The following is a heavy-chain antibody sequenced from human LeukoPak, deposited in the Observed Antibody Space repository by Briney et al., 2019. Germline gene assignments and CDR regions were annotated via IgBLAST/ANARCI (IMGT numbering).Heavy chain of an antibody. V-gene: IGHV3-30-3*01. CDR1: EFTFSRYV. D-gene: IGHD3-10*01. CDR3: ARPKRSLTSYYFDY. J-gene: IGHJ4*02. CDR2: ISYDGSNK. Sequence: PGGSLGLSCAASEFTFSRYVMHWVRQSPGKGLEWVAAISYDGSNKYYADSVKGRFTISRDNSKNTLYLQMSSLRAEDTAVYYCARPKRSLTSYYFDYWGQGTLVTVSS.